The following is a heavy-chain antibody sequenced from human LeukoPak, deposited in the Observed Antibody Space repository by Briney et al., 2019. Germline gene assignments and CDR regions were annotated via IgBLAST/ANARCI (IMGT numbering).Heavy chain of an antibody. D-gene: IGHD1-26*01. V-gene: IGHV1-18*01. CDR3: ARGSVGSNWFYP. CDR2: ISAYNGNT. Sequence: ASVKVSCKASGYTFTSYGISWVRQAPGQGLEWMGWISAYNGNTNYAQKLQGRVTMTTDRSTSTAYMELRRLRSDATPVYYCARGSVGSNWFYPWGQGTLVTVSS. CDR1: GYTFTSYG. J-gene: IGHJ5*02.